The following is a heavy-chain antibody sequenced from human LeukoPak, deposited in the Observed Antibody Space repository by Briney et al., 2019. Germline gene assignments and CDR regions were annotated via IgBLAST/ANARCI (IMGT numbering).Heavy chain of an antibody. CDR2: IYYSGST. J-gene: IGHJ4*02. CDR1: GGSISSGGYY. V-gene: IGHV4-31*03. CDR3: AREVYNWNYLGKYPDGYYFDY. D-gene: IGHD1-7*01. Sequence: SETLSLTCTVSGGSISSGGYYGSWIRQHPGKGLEWIGYIYYSGSTYYNPSLKSRVTISVDTSKNQFSLKLSSVTAADTAVYYCAREVYNWNYLGKYPDGYYFDYWGQGTLVTVSS.